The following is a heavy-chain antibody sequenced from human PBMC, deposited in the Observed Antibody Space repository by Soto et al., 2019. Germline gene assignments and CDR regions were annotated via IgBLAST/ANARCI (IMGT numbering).Heavy chain of an antibody. Sequence: SETLSLTCTVSGGSISSYCWSWIGQPAGKGLEWIGRIYTSGSTNYNPSLKGRVTMSVDTSKNQFSLKLSSVTAADTAVYYCAREGRYFDWLFPRAYYYYGMDVWGQGTTVTVSS. D-gene: IGHD3-9*01. CDR1: GGSISSYC. CDR3: AREGRYFDWLFPRAYYYYGMDV. J-gene: IGHJ6*02. CDR2: IYTSGST. V-gene: IGHV4-4*07.